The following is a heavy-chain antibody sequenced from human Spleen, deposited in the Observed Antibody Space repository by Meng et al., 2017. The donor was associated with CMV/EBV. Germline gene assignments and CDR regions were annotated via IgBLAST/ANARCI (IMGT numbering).Heavy chain of an antibody. J-gene: IGHJ5*02. CDR1: GFTFTSYA. V-gene: IGHV3-23*01. CDR3: ARHVEAARAYNWFDP. Sequence: GESLKISCEASGFTFTSYAMSWVRQAPGQGLEWISTITNTGVNTYYADSVKGRFTISRDNSNNTLYLRMHSLRAEDTAMYYCARHVEAARAYNWFDPWGQGTLVTVSS. D-gene: IGHD6-6*01. CDR2: ITNTGVNT.